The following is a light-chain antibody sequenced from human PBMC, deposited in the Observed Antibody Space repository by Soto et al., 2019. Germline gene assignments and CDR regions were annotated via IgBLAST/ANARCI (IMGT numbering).Light chain of an antibody. J-gene: IGKJ4*01. V-gene: IGKV3-20*01. CDR3: QQGYSFPVT. Sequence: EIVLTQSPGTLSLSPGERASLSCRASQSVSSSYLAWYQQKPGQAPRLLISGASTGATGIPARFSGSGSGTDFTLTISRLEPEDFATYYCQQGYSFPVTFGGGTKVDIK. CDR2: GAS. CDR1: QSVSSSY.